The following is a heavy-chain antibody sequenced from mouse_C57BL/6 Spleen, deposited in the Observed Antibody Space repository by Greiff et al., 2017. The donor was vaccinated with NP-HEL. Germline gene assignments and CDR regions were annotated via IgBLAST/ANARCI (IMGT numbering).Heavy chain of an antibody. CDR2: IRLKSDNYAT. J-gene: IGHJ1*03. CDR1: GFTFSNYW. D-gene: IGHD1-1*01. Sequence: EVMLVESGGGLVQPGGSMKLSCVASGFTFSNYWMNWVRQSPEKGLEWVAQIRLKSDNYATHYAESVKGRFTISRDDSKSSVYLQMNNLRAEDTGIYYCTAIYYYGSYWYFDVWGTGTTVTVSS. V-gene: IGHV6-3*01. CDR3: TAIYYYGSYWYFDV.